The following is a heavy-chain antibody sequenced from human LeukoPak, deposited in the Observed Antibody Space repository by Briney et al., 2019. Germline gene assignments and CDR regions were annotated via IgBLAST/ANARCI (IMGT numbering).Heavy chain of an antibody. CDR3: ARPLYSRPQRGSYYYYYDMDV. V-gene: IGHV5-51*01. D-gene: IGHD6-13*01. CDR2: IFPTDTNT. Sequence: GESLKISCKGSGNNFTNHLIGWVRQMPGKGLEWMGIIFPTDTNTRYSPSFRGQVTISADKSISTAYLQWSSLKASDTAMYYCARPLYSRPQRGSYYYYYDMDVWGQGTTVTVSS. J-gene: IGHJ6*02. CDR1: GNNFTNHL.